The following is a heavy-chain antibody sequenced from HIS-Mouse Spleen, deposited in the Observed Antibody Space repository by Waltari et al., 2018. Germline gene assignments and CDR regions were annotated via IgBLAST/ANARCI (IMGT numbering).Heavy chain of an antibody. J-gene: IGHJ4*02. CDR3: AKGGLMVYAIGDY. D-gene: IGHD2-8*01. Sequence: QVQLVESGGGVVQPGRSLRLSCAASGFTFSSYGMHWVRQAPGRGLGWVAVIWYDGSNKDYADSVKGRFTISRENSKNTLYLQMNSLRAEDTAVYYCAKGGLMVYAIGDYWGQGTLVTVSS. CDR2: IWYDGSNK. CDR1: GFTFSSYG. V-gene: IGHV3-33*06.